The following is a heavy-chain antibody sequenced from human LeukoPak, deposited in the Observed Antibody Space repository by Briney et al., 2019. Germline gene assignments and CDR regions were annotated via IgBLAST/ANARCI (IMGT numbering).Heavy chain of an antibody. CDR1: GFTFSDYY. CDR3: ARAPHYSNYGPYYYGMDV. J-gene: IGHJ6*02. CDR2: ISSSSSYT. D-gene: IGHD4-11*01. Sequence: PGGSLRLSCAVSGFTFSDYYMSWIRQAPGKGLEWVSYISSSSSYTNYADSVKGRFTISRDNAKNSLYLQMNSLRAEDTAVYYCARAPHYSNYGPYYYGMDVWGQGTTVTVSS. V-gene: IGHV3-11*06.